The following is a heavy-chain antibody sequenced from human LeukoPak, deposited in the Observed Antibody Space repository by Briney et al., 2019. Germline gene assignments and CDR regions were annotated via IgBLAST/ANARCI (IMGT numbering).Heavy chain of an antibody. CDR3: AKALTSGWYLDASNI. J-gene: IGHJ3*02. CDR1: GFTFSSCG. D-gene: IGHD6-19*01. CDR2: ISYDGSNK. V-gene: IGHV3-30*18. Sequence: GGSLRLSCAASGFTFSSCGMHWVRQAPGKGLEWVAVISYDGSNKYYADSVKGRFTISRDNSKNTLFLEMNSLRAEDTAVYYCAKALTSGWYLDASNIWGQGTMVTVSS.